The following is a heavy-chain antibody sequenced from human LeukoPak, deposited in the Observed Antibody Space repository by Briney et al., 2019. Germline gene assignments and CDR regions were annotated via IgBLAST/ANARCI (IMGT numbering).Heavy chain of an antibody. CDR2: ISWNSGSI. CDR1: GFTFDDYA. CDR3: AKEKLPYYYDSSGYLLYDAFDI. D-gene: IGHD3-22*01. V-gene: IGHV3-9*03. Sequence: PGGSLRLSCAASGFTFDDYAMHWVRQAPGKGLEWVSGISWNSGSIVYADSVKGRFTISRDNAKNSLYLQMNSLRAEDMALYYCAKEKLPYYYDSSGYLLYDAFDIWGQGTMVTVSS. J-gene: IGHJ3*02.